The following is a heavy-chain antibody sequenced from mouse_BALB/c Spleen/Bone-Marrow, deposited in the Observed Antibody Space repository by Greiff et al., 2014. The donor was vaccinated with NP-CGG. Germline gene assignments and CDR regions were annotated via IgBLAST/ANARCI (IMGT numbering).Heavy chain of an antibody. D-gene: IGHD1-1*01. CDR1: GFTFNTYA. J-gene: IGHJ3*01. V-gene: IGHV10-1*02. Sequence: EVQLVESGGGLVQPKGSLKLSCAASGFTFNTYAVNWVRQAPGKGLEWVARIRIKNNNYATYYADSVKDRFTISRNDSQSMLYLKIKNLKTEDTAMYFCGVGTVPAWFAYWGQGTLVTVSS. CDR3: GVGTVPAWFAY. CDR2: IRIKNNNYAT.